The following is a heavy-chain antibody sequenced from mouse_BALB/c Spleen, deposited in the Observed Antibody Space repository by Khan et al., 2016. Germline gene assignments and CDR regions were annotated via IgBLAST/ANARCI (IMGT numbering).Heavy chain of an antibody. V-gene: IGHV14-3*02. CDR1: GFNIKDTY. Sequence: VQLQQSGAELVKPGASVKLSCTASGFNIKDTYMHWVKQRPEQGLEWIGRIDTANGNTKYDPKFQGKATITADTSSNTAYLQLRSQKSDDTAVSYCARSPYVYDGGCADWGQGTLVTVSA. J-gene: IGHJ3*01. CDR3: ARSPYVYDGGCAD. CDR2: IDTANGNT. D-gene: IGHD2-2*01.